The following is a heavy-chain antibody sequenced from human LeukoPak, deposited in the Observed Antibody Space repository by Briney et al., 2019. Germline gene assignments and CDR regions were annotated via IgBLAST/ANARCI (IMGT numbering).Heavy chain of an antibody. Sequence: PGGSLRLSCAASGFTFSNYAIHWVRQAPGKGLEWVALISFDGSNKYYADSVKGRFFISRDNSKNTLYLQMNSLRSDDTAVYYCARDERPIVVVTARFEYWGQGVLVTVSS. V-gene: IGHV3-30-3*01. CDR2: ISFDGSNK. CDR1: GFTFSNYA. CDR3: ARDERPIVVVTARFEY. J-gene: IGHJ4*02. D-gene: IGHD2-21*02.